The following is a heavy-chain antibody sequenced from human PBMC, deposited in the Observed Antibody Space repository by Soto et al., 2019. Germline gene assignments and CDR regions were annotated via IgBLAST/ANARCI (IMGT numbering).Heavy chain of an antibody. J-gene: IGHJ4*02. Sequence: GGSLRLSCAASGFTFSSYAMSWVRQAPGKGLEWVSAISGSGGSTYYADSVKGRFTMSRDNSKNTLYLQMNSLRAEDTAVYYCAKAGQLGYCSGGSCSRVYFDYWGQGTLVTVSS. D-gene: IGHD2-15*01. V-gene: IGHV3-23*01. CDR3: AKAGQLGYCSGGSCSRVYFDY. CDR2: ISGSGGST. CDR1: GFTFSSYA.